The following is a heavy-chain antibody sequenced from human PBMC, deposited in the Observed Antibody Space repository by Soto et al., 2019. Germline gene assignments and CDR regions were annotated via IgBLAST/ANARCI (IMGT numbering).Heavy chain of an antibody. J-gene: IGHJ5*02. CDR2: IYHSGST. CDR3: ARAGHEGVRGVIIWFDP. V-gene: IGHV4-30-2*01. D-gene: IGHD3-10*01. Sequence: SETLSLTCAVSGGSISSGGYSWSWIRQPPGKGLEWIGYIYHSGSTYYNPSLKSRVTISVDRSKNQFSLKLSSVTAADTAVYYCARAGHEGVRGVIIWFDPWGQGTLVTVSS. CDR1: GGSISSGGYS.